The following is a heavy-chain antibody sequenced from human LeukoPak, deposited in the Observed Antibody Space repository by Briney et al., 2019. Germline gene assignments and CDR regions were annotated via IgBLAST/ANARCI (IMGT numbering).Heavy chain of an antibody. V-gene: IGHV3-23*01. CDR1: GFTFSSYD. CDR3: AKEAADIVVVPAAMMDS. CDR2: ISGSGSRT. D-gene: IGHD2-2*01. Sequence: GGTLRLSCGASGFTFSSYDMSWVRQAPGKGLEWVLSISGSGSRTYYKDSVKGRFTISRDNSKNTLYLQMNSLRAEDTAVYYCAKEAADIVVVPAAMMDSWGQGTLVTVSS. J-gene: IGHJ5*01.